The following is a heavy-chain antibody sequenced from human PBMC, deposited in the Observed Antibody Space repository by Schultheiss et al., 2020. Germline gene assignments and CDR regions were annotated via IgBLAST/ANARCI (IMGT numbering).Heavy chain of an antibody. Sequence: SETLSLTCTVSGGSVSSGGYYWSWIRQPPGKGLQWIGYIYYSGSTNYNPSLKSRLTISVDTSKNQFSLKLSSVTAADTAVYYCARDLATLDYWGQGTLVTVSS. CDR3: ARDLATLDY. J-gene: IGHJ4*02. CDR2: IYYSGST. V-gene: IGHV4-61*08. D-gene: IGHD6-6*01. CDR1: GGSVSSGGYY.